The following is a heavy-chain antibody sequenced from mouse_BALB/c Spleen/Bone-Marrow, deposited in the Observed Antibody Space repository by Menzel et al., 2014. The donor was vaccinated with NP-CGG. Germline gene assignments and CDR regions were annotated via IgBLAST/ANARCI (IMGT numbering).Heavy chain of an antibody. Sequence: LKQSGSELVRPGASVKLSCKASGCTFTNYWIHWVKQRPGQGLEWIGNVYPGRGSINSDEKFKTKATLTVDTSSSAAYMHLNSLTSEDSAVYYCARRLRGYYAMDYWGQGTSVTVSS. J-gene: IGHJ4*01. CDR2: VYPGRGSI. CDR3: ARRLRGYYAMDY. CDR1: GCTFTNYW. D-gene: IGHD1-3*01. V-gene: IGHV1S22*01.